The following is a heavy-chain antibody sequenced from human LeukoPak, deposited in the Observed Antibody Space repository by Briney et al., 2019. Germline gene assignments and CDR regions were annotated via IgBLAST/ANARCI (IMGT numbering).Heavy chain of an antibody. CDR1: RFTFSGYA. V-gene: IGHV3-23*01. Sequence: GGSLRLSCEASRFTFSGYAMSWVRQAPGKGLEWVSVISGSGGSAYYADSVKGRFTISRDNSKNTLYLQMNSLRAEDTAVYYCAKLGTWLQYPFDFWGQGTLVTVSS. CDR3: AKLGTWLQYPFDF. D-gene: IGHD5-24*01. CDR2: ISGSGGSA. J-gene: IGHJ4*02.